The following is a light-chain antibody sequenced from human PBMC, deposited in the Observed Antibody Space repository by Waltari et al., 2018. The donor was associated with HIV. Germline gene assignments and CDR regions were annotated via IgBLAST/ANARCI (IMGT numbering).Light chain of an antibody. Sequence: QSVLTQPPSVSGAPGQRVTISCTGSSSNIGAGYDVDWYQQLPGTAPKLLIYGNSSRPSGVPDRVSGSKAGTSASLAITGLQAEDEADYYCQSYDSSLGGSYVFGTGTKVTVL. CDR2: GNS. J-gene: IGLJ1*01. CDR1: SSNIGAGYD. V-gene: IGLV1-40*01. CDR3: QSYDSSLGGSYV.